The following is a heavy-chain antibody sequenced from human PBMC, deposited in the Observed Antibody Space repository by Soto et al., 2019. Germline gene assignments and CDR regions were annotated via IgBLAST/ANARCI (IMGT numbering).Heavy chain of an antibody. CDR3: AKAHTEGYCIGGSCIYYYYGMDV. CDR2: ISYDGSNK. J-gene: IGHJ6*02. V-gene: IGHV3-30*18. Sequence: GGSLRLSCAASGFTFSSYGMHWVRQAPGKGLEWVAVISYDGSNKYYADSVKGRFTISRDNSKNTLYLQMNSLRAEDTAVDYCAKAHTEGYCIGGSCIYYYYGMDVWGQGTTVTVSS. CDR1: GFTFSSYG. D-gene: IGHD2-15*01.